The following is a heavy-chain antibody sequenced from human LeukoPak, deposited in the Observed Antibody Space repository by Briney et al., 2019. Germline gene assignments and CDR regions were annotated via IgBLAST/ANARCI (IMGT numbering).Heavy chain of an antibody. CDR3: ARGGTYYYGSGSYWGGY. Sequence: RGESLKISCKGSGYTFTSYWIGWVRQMPGKGLEWMGIIYPGDSDTRYSPSFEGQVTISVDKSISTAYLQWSSLKASDTAMYYCARGGTYYYGSGSYWGGYWGQGTLVTVSS. V-gene: IGHV5-51*01. D-gene: IGHD3-10*01. CDR2: IYPGDSDT. CDR1: GYTFTSYW. J-gene: IGHJ4*02.